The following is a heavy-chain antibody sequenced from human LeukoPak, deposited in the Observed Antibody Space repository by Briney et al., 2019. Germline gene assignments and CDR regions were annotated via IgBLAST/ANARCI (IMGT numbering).Heavy chain of an antibody. V-gene: IGHV3-23*01. D-gene: IGHD3-10*01. Sequence: GGSLRLSCAASGFTFSSYAMSWVRQAPGKGLEWVSAISGSGGSTYYADSVKGRFTISRDNSKNTLYLQMNSLRAEDTAVYYCAKGPTYYYGSGSYYIPTYYYYYGMDVWGKGTTVTVSS. CDR3: AKGPTYYYGSGSYYIPTYYYYYGMDV. CDR2: ISGSGGST. CDR1: GFTFSSYA. J-gene: IGHJ6*04.